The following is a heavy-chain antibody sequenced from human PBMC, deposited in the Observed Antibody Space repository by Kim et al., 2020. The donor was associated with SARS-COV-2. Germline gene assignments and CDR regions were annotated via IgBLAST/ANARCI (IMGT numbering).Heavy chain of an antibody. CDR1: GGSISSYY. CDR2: IYYSGST. J-gene: IGHJ4*02. D-gene: IGHD2-2*01. CDR3: ARARTGQGDPCFDY. Sequence: SETLSLTCTVSGGSISSYYWSWIRQPPGKGLEWIGYIYYSGSTNYNPSLKSRVTISVDTSKNQFSLKLSSVTAADTAVYYCARARTGQGDPCFDYWGQGTLVTVSS. V-gene: IGHV4-59*13.